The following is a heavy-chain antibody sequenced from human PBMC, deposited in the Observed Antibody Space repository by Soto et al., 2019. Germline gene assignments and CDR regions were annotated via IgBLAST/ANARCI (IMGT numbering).Heavy chain of an antibody. CDR3: ASDCGSSGYYSIDYYGMDV. CDR2: ISAYSGNT. V-gene: IGHV1-18*01. D-gene: IGHD3-22*01. J-gene: IGHJ6*02. Sequence: ASVKVSCKASGYTFTSYGISWVRQAPGQGLVRMGWISAYSGNTNYAQNIQVKVTMTTDTSTSTAYMELRSLRSDDTAVYYCASDCGSSGYYSIDYYGMDVWGQGITVSVSS. CDR1: GYTFTSYG.